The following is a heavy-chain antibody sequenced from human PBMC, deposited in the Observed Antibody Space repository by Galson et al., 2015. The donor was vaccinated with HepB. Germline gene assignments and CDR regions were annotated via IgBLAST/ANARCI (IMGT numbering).Heavy chain of an antibody. CDR3: TTDVYYSTYWSWLDP. CDR1: GFPFNNAW. J-gene: IGHJ5*02. D-gene: IGHD2-8*02. CDR2: IKNKTDGETT. V-gene: IGHV3-15*01. Sequence: SLRLSCAASGFPFNNAWMTWVRQAPGMGLEWVGRIKNKTDGETTDYAAPVKGRFTISRDDSKNRLYLQMNSLKIEDTAVYYCTTDVYYSTYWSWLDPWGQGTLVTVSS.